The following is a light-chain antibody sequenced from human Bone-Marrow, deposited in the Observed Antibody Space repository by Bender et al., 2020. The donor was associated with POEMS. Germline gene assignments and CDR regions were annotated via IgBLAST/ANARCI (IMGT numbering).Light chain of an antibody. CDR3: TAWDGILSGWV. CDR2: GND. CDR1: SSNIGGNA. J-gene: IGLJ3*02. Sequence: QSVLTQPPSASGTPGQRVTISCSGSSSNIGGNAGNWWHQLPGTAPHPLIFGNDQRPSGVPDRFSGSKSGTSASLAISGLQSEDEADYFCTAWDGILSGWVFGGGTELTVL. V-gene: IGLV1-44*01.